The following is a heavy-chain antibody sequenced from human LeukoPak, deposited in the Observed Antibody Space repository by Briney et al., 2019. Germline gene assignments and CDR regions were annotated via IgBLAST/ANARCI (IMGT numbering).Heavy chain of an antibody. D-gene: IGHD3-22*01. J-gene: IGHJ4*02. CDR1: GFTFDDYA. CDR3: AKDTPGDSSGY. Sequence: GGSLRLSCAASGFTFDDYAMHWVRQAPGKGLEWVSGISWNSGSIGYADSVKGRFTISRDNAKNSLYLQMNSLRAEDTAVYYCAKDTPGDSSGYWGQGTLVTVSS. V-gene: IGHV3-9*01. CDR2: ISWNSGSI.